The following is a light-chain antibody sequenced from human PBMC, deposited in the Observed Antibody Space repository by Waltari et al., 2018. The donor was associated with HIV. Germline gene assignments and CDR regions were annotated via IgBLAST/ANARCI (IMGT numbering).Light chain of an antibody. Sequence: DIQMTQSPSSLSPSVGDRVTITCRASQRITSSLNWYQQKPGKAPNLLIYAASTLQTGVPSRFSGSGSGTDFTLTISSLQPEDFATYYCQQSYTTPRTFGQGTKVEIK. CDR1: QRITSS. CDR2: AAS. J-gene: IGKJ1*01. V-gene: IGKV1-39*01. CDR3: QQSYTTPRT.